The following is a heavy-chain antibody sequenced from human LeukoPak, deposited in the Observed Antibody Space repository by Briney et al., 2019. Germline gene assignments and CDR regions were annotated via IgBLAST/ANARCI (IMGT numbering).Heavy chain of an antibody. V-gene: IGHV3-43*02. J-gene: IGHJ6*02. CDR1: GFTLDAFA. CDR2: IDKDGRKT. CDR3: ATWAFYHSLDV. D-gene: IGHD1-26*01. Sequence: PGGSLRLSCAASGFTLDAFAMHWVRQAPGKGLEWVSLIDKDGRKTYYAVSVKGRFTISRDNSKNSLYLQMNSLRTEDTALYYCATWAFYHSLDVWGRGATVIVSS.